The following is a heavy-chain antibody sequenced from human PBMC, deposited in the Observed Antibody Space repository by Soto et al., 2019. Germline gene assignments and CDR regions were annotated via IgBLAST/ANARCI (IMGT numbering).Heavy chain of an antibody. CDR1: GFTFSDYF. V-gene: IGHV3-11*06. CDR2: VNNDATYR. D-gene: IGHD3-3*01. CDR3: GKGDTIFGVVDD. J-gene: IGHJ4*02. Sequence: GSLRLSCAGSGFTFSDYFITWIRQAPGKGLEWISYVNNDATYRKYADSVKGRFTVSRDNAKNSVFLQMNSLRPEDTALYYCGKGDTIFGVVDDWGPGTLVTVSS.